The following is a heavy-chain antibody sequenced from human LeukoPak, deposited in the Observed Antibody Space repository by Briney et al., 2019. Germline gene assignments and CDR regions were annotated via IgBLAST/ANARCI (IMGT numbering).Heavy chain of an antibody. CDR1: GGSVSSGSYY. D-gene: IGHD3-10*01. CDR3: ARARYSNAFDI. V-gene: IGHV4-61*01. CDR2: IYYSGST. Sequence: PSETLSLTCTVSGGSVSSGSYYWSWIRQPPGTGLEWIGYIYYSGSTNYNPSLKSRVTISVDTSKNQFSLKLSSVTAADTAVYYCARARYSNAFDIWGQGTMVTVSS. J-gene: IGHJ3*02.